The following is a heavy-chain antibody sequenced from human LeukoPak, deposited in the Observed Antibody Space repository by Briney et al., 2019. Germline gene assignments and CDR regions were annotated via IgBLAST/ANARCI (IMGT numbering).Heavy chain of an antibody. J-gene: IGHJ4*02. CDR3: ARVGVVRGVDY. CDR1: GGSVSSGGYY. Sequence: SETLSLTCTVSGGSVSSGGYYWSWIRQHPGTGLEWIGYIYVRGSTYYNPSLKRRVTITADTSKNQFSLKLSSVTAADTAVYYCARVGVVRGVDYWGQGTLVTVSS. CDR2: IYVRGST. D-gene: IGHD3-10*01. V-gene: IGHV4-31*03.